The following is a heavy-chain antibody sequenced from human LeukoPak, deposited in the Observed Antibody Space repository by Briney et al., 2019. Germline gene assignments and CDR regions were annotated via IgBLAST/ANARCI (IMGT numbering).Heavy chain of an antibody. J-gene: IGHJ3*02. V-gene: IGHV3-30*02. CDR2: IRYDGSNK. D-gene: IGHD3-22*01. CDR3: ARDYYDSSGYYYVGAFDI. Sequence: PGGSLRLSCAASGFTFSSYGMHWVRQAPGKGLEWVAFIRYDGSNKYYADSVKGRFTISRDNSKNTLYLQMNSLRAEDTAVYYCARDYYDSSGYYYVGAFDIWGQGTMVTVSS. CDR1: GFTFSSYG.